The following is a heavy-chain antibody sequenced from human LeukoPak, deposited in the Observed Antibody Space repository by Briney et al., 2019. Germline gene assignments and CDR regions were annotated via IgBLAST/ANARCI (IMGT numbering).Heavy chain of an antibody. D-gene: IGHD3-16*01. CDR1: GGTFRSHI. V-gene: IGHV1-69*08. J-gene: IGHJ5*02. CDR3: TRVNLRGGQYNWFDP. Sequence: ASVKVSCKTSGGTFRSHIFSWVRQAPGQGLEWMGRITPVIDSAKYAQKFQDRITITADTSTGTAYLHLSSLTSEDTAIYYCTRVNLRGGQYNWFDPWGQGTLVTVSS. CDR2: ITPVIDSA.